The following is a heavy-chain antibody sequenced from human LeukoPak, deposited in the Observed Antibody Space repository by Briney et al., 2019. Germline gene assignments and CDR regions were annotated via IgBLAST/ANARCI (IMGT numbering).Heavy chain of an antibody. D-gene: IGHD2-15*01. CDR3: ARDQGYCSGGSCYSRY. CDR2: IYSGGST. V-gene: IGHV3-53*04. J-gene: IGHJ4*02. CDR1: GFTVSSNY. Sequence: PGGSLRLSCAASGFTVSSNYMSWVRQAPGKGLEWVSVIYSGGSTYYADSVKGRFTISRHNSKNTLYLQMNSLRAEDTAVYYCARDQGYCSGGSCYSRYWGQGTLVTVSS.